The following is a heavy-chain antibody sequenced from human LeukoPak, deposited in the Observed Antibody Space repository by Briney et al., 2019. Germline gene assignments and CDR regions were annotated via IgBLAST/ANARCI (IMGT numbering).Heavy chain of an antibody. CDR2: IWYDGSNK. Sequence: GRSLRLSCAASGFTFSSYGMHWVRQAPGKGLEWVAVIWYDGSNKYYADSVKGRFTISRDNSKNTLYLQMNSLRVEDTAVYYCARSPTVVTRPIDYWGQGTLVTVSS. CDR1: GFTFSSYG. V-gene: IGHV3-33*01. CDR3: ARSPTVVTRPIDY. J-gene: IGHJ4*02. D-gene: IGHD4-23*01.